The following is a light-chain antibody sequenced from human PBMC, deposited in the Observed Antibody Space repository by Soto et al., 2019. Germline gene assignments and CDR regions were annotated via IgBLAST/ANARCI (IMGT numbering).Light chain of an antibody. CDR3: QHYGSSPRT. V-gene: IGKV3-20*01. CDR2: GAS. J-gene: IGKJ1*01. Sequence: EIVLTQSPGTLYLSPGERATLSCRASQGVSGSYLAWYQQKPGQAPRLLLYGASTRATGIPNSFSGSESGTDFTLTISRLQPEDFAVYYCQHYGSSPRTFGQGTKVEIK. CDR1: QGVSGSY.